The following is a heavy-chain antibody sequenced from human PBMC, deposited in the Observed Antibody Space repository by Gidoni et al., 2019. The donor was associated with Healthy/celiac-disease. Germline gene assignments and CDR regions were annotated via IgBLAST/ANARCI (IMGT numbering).Heavy chain of an antibody. CDR3: ARDGRGYCSGGSCYQRGFYYYGMDV. Sequence: QVQLVQSGAEVKKPGSSVKVSCKASGGTFSSYAISWVRQAPGQGLEWMGGIIPIFGTANYAQKFQGRVTITADESTSTADMELSSLRSEDTAVYYCARDGRGYCSGGSCYQRGFYYYGMDVWGKGTTVTVSA. CDR1: GGTFSSYA. V-gene: IGHV1-69*01. D-gene: IGHD2-15*01. J-gene: IGHJ6*04. CDR2: IIPIFGTA.